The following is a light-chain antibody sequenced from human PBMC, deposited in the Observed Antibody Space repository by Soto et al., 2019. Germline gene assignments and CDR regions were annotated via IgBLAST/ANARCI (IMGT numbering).Light chain of an antibody. J-gene: IGLJ1*01. Sequence: VLTQPASVSGSPGQSITVSCTGTSSDVGGYDYVSWYQLHPGKAPKLMIFEVSNRPSGVSYRFSGSKSGNTASLTISGLQAEDEADYFCSSYSISTAYLFGTGTKVTVL. CDR3: SSYSISTAYL. CDR2: EVS. V-gene: IGLV2-14*01. CDR1: SSDVGGYDY.